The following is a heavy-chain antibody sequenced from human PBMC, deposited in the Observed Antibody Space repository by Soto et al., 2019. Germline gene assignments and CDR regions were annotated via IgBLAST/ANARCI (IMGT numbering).Heavy chain of an antibody. CDR1: GFTFSSYG. CDR2: ISYDGSNK. J-gene: IGHJ4*02. D-gene: IGHD4-17*01. V-gene: IGHV3-30*18. CDR3: AKDFSGGDYTFLVDY. Sequence: QVQLVESGGGVVQPGRSLRLSCAASGFTFSSYGMHWVRPAPGKGLEWVAVISYDGSNKYYADSVKGLFTISRDNSKNTLYLHMDSLRAEDTAVYYCAKDFSGGDYTFLVDYWGQGTLVTVSS.